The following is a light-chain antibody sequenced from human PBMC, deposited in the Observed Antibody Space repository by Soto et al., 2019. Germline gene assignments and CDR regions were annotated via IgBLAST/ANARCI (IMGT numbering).Light chain of an antibody. Sequence: DIEMTQSTSSVSASVGDRVTITCRASQTVNKWLAWYQQKPGKAPHLLIFDASSLESGVTSRFSGSGSGTEFSLTISSLQPADSATYYCQQYSTYPWTFGQGTKVDIK. CDR3: QQYSTYPWT. CDR1: QTVNKW. V-gene: IGKV1-5*01. CDR2: DAS. J-gene: IGKJ1*01.